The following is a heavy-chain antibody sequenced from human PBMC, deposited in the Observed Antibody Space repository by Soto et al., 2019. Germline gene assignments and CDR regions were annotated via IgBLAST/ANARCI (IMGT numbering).Heavy chain of an antibody. Sequence: QVHLQESGPGLVKPSETLCLTCAVSGASIGSGGWWSWVRQPPGKGLEWIAEIFHDGNTNYSPSLKSRVTISVDKSQNQFSLNVYSVTAADTAVYYCARHEGWTGPDQWGQGTLVTVSS. CDR1: GASIGSGGW. J-gene: IGHJ5*02. CDR2: IFHDGNT. CDR3: ARHEGWTGPDQ. D-gene: IGHD2-8*02. V-gene: IGHV4-4*02.